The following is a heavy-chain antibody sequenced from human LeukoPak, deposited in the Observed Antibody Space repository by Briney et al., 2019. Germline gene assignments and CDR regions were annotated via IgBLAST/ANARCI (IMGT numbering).Heavy chain of an antibody. V-gene: IGHV4-34*01. CDR3: ARGLVLWFGLFDY. J-gene: IGHJ4*02. CDR2: INHSGST. CDR1: GGSFSGYY. Sequence: PSETLSLTCAVYGGSFSGYYWSWIRQPPGKGLEWIGKINHSGSTNYNPSLKSRVTISVDTSKNQFSLKLSSVTAADTAVYYCARGLVLWFGLFDYWGQGTLVTVSS. D-gene: IGHD3-10*01.